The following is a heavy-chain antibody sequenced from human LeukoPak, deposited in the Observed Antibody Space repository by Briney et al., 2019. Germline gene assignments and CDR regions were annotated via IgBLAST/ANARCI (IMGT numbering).Heavy chain of an antibody. Sequence: GASVRVSCKASGGTFSSYAISWVRQAPGQGLEWMGRIIPILGIANYAQKFQGRVAMTRDNSITTAYMELSSLRSEDTAVYYCVKESGAVFGPDYFDSWGQGTLVTVSS. V-gene: IGHV1-69*04. CDR2: IIPILGIA. CDR3: VKESGAVFGPDYFDS. CDR1: GGTFSSYA. J-gene: IGHJ4*02. D-gene: IGHD6-19*01.